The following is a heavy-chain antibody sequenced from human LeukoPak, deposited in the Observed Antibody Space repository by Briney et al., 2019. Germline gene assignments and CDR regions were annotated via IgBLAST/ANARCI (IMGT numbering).Heavy chain of an antibody. Sequence: ASVKVSCKASGYTFTSYGISWVRQAPGQGLEWMGWISAYNGNTNYAQKLQGRVTMTTDTSTSTAYMELRSLRSDDTAVYHCARVGRVYNWNDEDYWGQGTLVTVSS. D-gene: IGHD1-1*01. CDR1: GYTFTSYG. CDR3: ARVGRVYNWNDEDY. J-gene: IGHJ4*02. V-gene: IGHV1-18*01. CDR2: ISAYNGNT.